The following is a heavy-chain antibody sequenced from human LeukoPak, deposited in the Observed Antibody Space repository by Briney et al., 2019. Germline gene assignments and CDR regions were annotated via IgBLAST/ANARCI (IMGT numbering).Heavy chain of an antibody. CDR2: VSSLGHTI. V-gene: IGHV3-11*01. J-gene: IGHJ3*01. CDR1: GFTFSDYY. CDR3: ATEVGVSAAAFDL. D-gene: IGHD2-2*01. Sequence: GGSLRLSCAASGFTFSDYYMSWIRQAPGKGLESVSYVSSLGHTIYYADSVKGRFTISRDDARNSLYLQMNSLRAEDPAVYYCATEVGVSAAAFDLWGQGTMVTVSS.